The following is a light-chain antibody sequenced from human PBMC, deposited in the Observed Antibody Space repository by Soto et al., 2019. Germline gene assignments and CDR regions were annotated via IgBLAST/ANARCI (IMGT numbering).Light chain of an antibody. J-gene: IGKJ1*01. CDR3: QQYSSWPLT. Sequence: EIVMTQSPATLSVSPGERVTLSCRASQSVSSNLAWYQHKPGQTPRLLIYAASTRAPGIPARFSGSGSGTDFTLTISSLKSEDYAVYYCQQYSSWPLTFGLGTKVEIK. CDR2: AAS. CDR1: QSVSSN. V-gene: IGKV3-15*01.